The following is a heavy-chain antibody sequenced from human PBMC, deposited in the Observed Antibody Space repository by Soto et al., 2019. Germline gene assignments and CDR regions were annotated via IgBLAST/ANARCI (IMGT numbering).Heavy chain of an antibody. CDR1: GVSVSSGSYY. CDR2: IYYSGST. J-gene: IGHJ5*02. D-gene: IGHD3-3*01. CDR3: ARGAPFFGVVNPLGWFDP. Sequence: SETLSLTCTVSGVSVSSGSYYWSWIRQPPGKGLEWIGYIYYSGSTNYNPSLKSRVTISVDTSKNQFSLKLSSVTAADTAVYYCARGAPFFGVVNPLGWFDPWGQGTLVTVSS. V-gene: IGHV4-61*01.